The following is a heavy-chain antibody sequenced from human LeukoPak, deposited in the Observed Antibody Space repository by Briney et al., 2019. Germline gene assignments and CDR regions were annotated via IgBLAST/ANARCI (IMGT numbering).Heavy chain of an antibody. CDR1: GYTFTSYD. CDR3: ARGLFQGGAYYYDSSGYYGHY. D-gene: IGHD3-22*01. J-gene: IGHJ4*02. Sequence: ASVKVSCKASGYTFTSYDINWVRQSTGQGLEWMGWMNPNSGNTGYAQKFQGRVTMTRNTSISTAYMELSSLRSEDTAVYYCARGLFQGGAYYYDSSGYYGHYWGQGTLVTVSS. CDR2: MNPNSGNT. V-gene: IGHV1-8*01.